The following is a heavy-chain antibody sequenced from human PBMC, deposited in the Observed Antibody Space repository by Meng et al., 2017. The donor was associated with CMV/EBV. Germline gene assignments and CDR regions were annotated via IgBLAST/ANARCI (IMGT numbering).Heavy chain of an antibody. J-gene: IGHJ6*02. CDR1: GFTFSDYY. D-gene: IGHD3-3*01. Sequence: GGSLRLSCAASGFTFSDYYMTWIRQAPGKGLEWVSYISRSGDTIYYADSVKGRFTISRDNAKNSLYLQMNSLRAEDMALYYCARGKAYGVWIGYYRGIRGYYYGMDVWGQGTTVTVSS. CDR3: ARGKAYGVWIGYYRGIRGYYYGMDV. V-gene: IGHV3-11*01. CDR2: ISRSGDTI.